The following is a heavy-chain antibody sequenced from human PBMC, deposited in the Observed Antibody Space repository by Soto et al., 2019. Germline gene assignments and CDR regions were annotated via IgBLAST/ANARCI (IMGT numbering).Heavy chain of an antibody. Sequence: GASVKISCKASGYTFTSYGISWVRQAPGQGLEWMGWISAYNGNTNYAQQLQGRVTMTTDTSTSTAFMELRSLRSDDTAVYYCARDDHFDTYHYDSSGYIGPWG. CDR2: ISAYNGNT. CDR1: GYTFTSYG. V-gene: IGHV1-18*01. D-gene: IGHD3-22*01. CDR3: ARDDHFDTYHYDSSGYIGP. J-gene: IGHJ5*02.